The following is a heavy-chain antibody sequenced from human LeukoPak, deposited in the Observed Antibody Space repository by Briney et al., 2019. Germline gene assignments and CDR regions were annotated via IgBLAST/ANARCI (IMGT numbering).Heavy chain of an antibody. J-gene: IGHJ4*02. CDR1: GYTFTSYA. CDR2: IIPIFGTA. Sequence: ASVKVSCKASGYTFTSYAISWVRQAPGQGLEWMGRIIPIFGTANYAQKFQGRVTITTDESTSTAYMELSSLRSEDTAVYYCARDWDESELWSPHSIYYFDYWGQGTLVTVSS. CDR3: ARDWDESELWSPHSIYYFDY. V-gene: IGHV1-69*05. D-gene: IGHD1-26*01.